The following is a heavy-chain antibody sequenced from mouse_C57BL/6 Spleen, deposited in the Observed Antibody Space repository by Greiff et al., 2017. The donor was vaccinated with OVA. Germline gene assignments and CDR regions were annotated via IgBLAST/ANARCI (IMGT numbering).Heavy chain of an antibody. V-gene: IGHV5-17*01. CDR1: GFTFSDYG. Sequence: EVQLVESGGGLVKPGGSLKLSCAASGFTFSDYGMHWVRQAPEKGLEWVAYIRSGSSTIYYADTVKGRFTISRDNAKNTLFLQMTSLRSEDTAMYYCARRNYDYDDYWGQGTTLTVSS. J-gene: IGHJ2*01. CDR3: ARRNYDYDDY. CDR2: IRSGSSTI. D-gene: IGHD2-4*01.